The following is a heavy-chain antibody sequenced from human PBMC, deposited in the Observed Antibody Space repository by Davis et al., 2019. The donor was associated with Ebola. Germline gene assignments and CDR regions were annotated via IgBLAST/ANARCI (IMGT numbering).Heavy chain of an antibody. Sequence: HTGGSLRLSCAASGFTFSSYWMHWVRQAPGKGLVWVSRINSDGSSTSYADFVKGRITISRDNAKNTLYLQMNSLRAEDTAVYYCATRGSSREFDYWGQGTLVSVS. J-gene: IGHJ4*02. V-gene: IGHV3-74*01. D-gene: IGHD6-13*01. CDR1: GFTFSSYW. CDR3: ATRGSSREFDY. CDR2: INSDGSST.